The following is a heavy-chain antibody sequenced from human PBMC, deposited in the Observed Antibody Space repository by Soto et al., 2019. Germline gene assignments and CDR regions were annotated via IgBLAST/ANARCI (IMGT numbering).Heavy chain of an antibody. J-gene: IGHJ6*02. Sequence: SETLSLTCFVSGASISSNYWSWIRQPPGKGLEWIGYIYYSGNTNYNPSLKSRVIISIDTSKNHFFLKLSSVTAADTAVYYCARGPCYYYHGLDVWGQGTTVTVSS. CDR3: ARGPCYYYHGLDV. V-gene: IGHV4-59*01. CDR1: GASISSNY. CDR2: IYYSGNT.